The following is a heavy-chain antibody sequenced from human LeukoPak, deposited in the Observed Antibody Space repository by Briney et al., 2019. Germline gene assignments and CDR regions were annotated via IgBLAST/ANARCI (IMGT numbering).Heavy chain of an antibody. J-gene: IGHJ4*02. V-gene: IGHV3-30-3*01. CDR1: GFTFSSYA. CDR2: ISYDGSNK. Sequence: GRSLRLSCAASGFTFSSYAMHWVRQAPGKGLEWEAVISYDGSNKYYADSVKGRFTISRDNSKNTLYLQMNSLRAEDTAVYYCARSPPNNYFDYWGQGTLVTVSS. CDR3: ARSPPNNYFDY.